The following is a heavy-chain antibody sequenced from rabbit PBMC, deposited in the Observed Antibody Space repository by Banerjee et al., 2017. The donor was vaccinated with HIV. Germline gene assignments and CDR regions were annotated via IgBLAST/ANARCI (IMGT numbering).Heavy chain of an antibody. J-gene: IGHJ4*01. CDR1: GFSFSSNW. D-gene: IGHD6-1*01. V-gene: IGHV1S45*01. Sequence: LEESGGGLVKPGGTLTLTCTVSGFSFSSNWICWVRQAPGKGLEWIACIDTNDGDTDYANWPKGRFTISKTSSTTVTLQMTSLTAADTATYFCATDAGYGGYGYARGFDLWGPGTLVTVS. CDR2: IDTNDGDT. CDR3: ATDAGYGGYGYARGFDL.